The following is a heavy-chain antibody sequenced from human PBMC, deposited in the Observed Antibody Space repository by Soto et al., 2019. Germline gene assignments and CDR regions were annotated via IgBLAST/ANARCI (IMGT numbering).Heavy chain of an antibody. D-gene: IGHD5-18*01. CDR1: GFTVSSNY. CDR2: IFSGGST. CDR3: ARGASAYSYRSLTFDY. V-gene: IGHV3-66*01. J-gene: IGHJ4*02. Sequence: EVQLVESGGGLVHPGGSLRLSCAASGFTVSSNYMTWVRQAPGKGLEWVSIIFSGGSTYYADSVRGRFTISRDNSKNTLYLQMNNLRTEDMAMYYCARGASAYSYRSLTFDYWGQGTLVTVSS.